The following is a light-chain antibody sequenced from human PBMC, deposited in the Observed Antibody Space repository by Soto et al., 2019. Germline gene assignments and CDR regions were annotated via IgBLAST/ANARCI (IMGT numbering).Light chain of an antibody. CDR1: QTISSW. V-gene: IGKV1-5*03. J-gene: IGKJ1*01. CDR3: QQFKDYVWT. CDR2: KAS. Sequence: DIQMTQSPSTLSGSVADRVTISCRASQTISSWLAWYQQKPGKAPKLLIYKASTLKSGVPSRFSGSGSGTEFTLTISSLQPDDFATYYCQQFKDYVWTFGQGTKVDIK.